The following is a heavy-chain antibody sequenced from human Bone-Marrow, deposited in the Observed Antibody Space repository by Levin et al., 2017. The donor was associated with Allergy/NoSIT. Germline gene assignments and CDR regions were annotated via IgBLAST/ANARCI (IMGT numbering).Heavy chain of an antibody. CDR3: VRNREYSSGWYGLEDYHHGMDV. CDR2: ISPDGSSA. J-gene: IGHJ6*02. CDR1: GFDFTGDW. V-gene: IGHV3-74*01. D-gene: IGHD6-19*01. Sequence: GGSLRLSCVASGFDFTGDWMHWVRQVPGKGLVWVSRISPDGSSAKYADSVEGRFSISRDNAKNMVYLQMHSLRAEDTAVYYCVRNREYSSGWYGLEDYHHGMDVWGQGTTVTVSS.